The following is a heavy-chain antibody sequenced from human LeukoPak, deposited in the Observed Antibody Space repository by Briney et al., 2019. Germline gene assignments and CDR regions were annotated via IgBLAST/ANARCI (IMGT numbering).Heavy chain of an antibody. Sequence: ASVKVSCKASGYTFTSYGISWVRQAPGQGLEWMGWISAYNGNTSYAQKLQGRVTMTTDTSTSTAYMELRSLRSDDTAVYYCARDMGEIIAVAGYFDYWGQGTLVTVSS. CDR3: ARDMGEIIAVAGYFDY. J-gene: IGHJ4*02. CDR2: ISAYNGNT. V-gene: IGHV1-18*01. CDR1: GYTFTSYG. D-gene: IGHD6-19*01.